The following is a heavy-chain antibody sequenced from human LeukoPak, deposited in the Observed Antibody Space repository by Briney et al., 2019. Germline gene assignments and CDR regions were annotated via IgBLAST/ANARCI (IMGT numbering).Heavy chain of an antibody. Sequence: SETLSLTCAVYGGSFSGYYWSWIRQPPGKGLEWIGEINHSGSTNYNPSLKSRVTISVDTSKNQFSLKLSSVTAADTALYYCANTLAVVGSSFDFWGQGILVTVSA. CDR1: GGSFSGYY. CDR2: INHSGST. CDR3: ANTLAVVGSSFDF. D-gene: IGHD6-19*01. V-gene: IGHV4-34*01. J-gene: IGHJ4*02.